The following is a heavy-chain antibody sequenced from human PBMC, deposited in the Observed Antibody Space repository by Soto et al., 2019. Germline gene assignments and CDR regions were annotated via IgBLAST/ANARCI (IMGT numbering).Heavy chain of an antibody. D-gene: IGHD6-13*01. V-gene: IGHV4-34*01. CDR3: ARRYSSKIYYYYGMDV. CDR1: GGSFSGYY. CDR2: INHSGST. J-gene: IGHJ6*02. Sequence: PSETLSLTCAVYGGSFSGYYWSWLRQPPGKGLEWIGEINHSGSTNYNPSLKSRVTISVDTSKNQFSLKLSSVTAADTAVYYCARRYSSKIYYYYGMDVWGQGTTVTVS.